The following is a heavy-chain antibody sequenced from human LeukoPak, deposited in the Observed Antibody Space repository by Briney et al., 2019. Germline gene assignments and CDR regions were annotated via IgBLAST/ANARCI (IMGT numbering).Heavy chain of an antibody. Sequence: GGSLRLSCAASGFTFSSYGMHWVRQAPGKGLEWVAVISYDGSNKYYADSVRGRFTISRDNSKNTLYLQMNSLRAEDTAVYYCARWDDSSGYYSYYFDYWGQGTLVTVSS. CDR1: GFTFSSYG. CDR3: ARWDDSSGYYSYYFDY. J-gene: IGHJ4*02. CDR2: ISYDGSNK. D-gene: IGHD3-22*01. V-gene: IGHV3-30*03.